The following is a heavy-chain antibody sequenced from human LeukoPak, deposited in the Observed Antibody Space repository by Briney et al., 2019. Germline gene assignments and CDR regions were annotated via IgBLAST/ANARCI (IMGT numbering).Heavy chain of an antibody. CDR2: IYPGDSDT. CDR3: ARSSGSYYSDYFDY. D-gene: IGHD1-26*01. Sequence: GESLKISCKGSGYSFTNYWIGWVRQMPGKGLEGVGTIYPGDSDTRYSPSFQRQVTISADKSINTAYLQWSSLKASDTAMYYCARSSGSYYSDYFDYWGQGTLVTVSS. V-gene: IGHV5-51*01. CDR1: GYSFTNYW. J-gene: IGHJ4*02.